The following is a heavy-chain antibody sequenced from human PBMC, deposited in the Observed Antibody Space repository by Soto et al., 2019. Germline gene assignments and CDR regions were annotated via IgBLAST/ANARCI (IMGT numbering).Heavy chain of an antibody. D-gene: IGHD2-2*01. J-gene: IGHJ6*02. Sequence: GESLKISCKGSGYSFTSYWIGWVRQMPGKGLEWMGIIYPGDSDTRYSPSFQGQVTISRDNAKNSLYLQMNSLRVEDTAMYYCARDPPRREDFVVEPSASTSPVDVWGQGTTVTVSS. CDR1: GYSFTSYW. CDR3: ARDPPRREDFVVEPSASTSPVDV. V-gene: IGHV5-51*01. CDR2: IYPGDSDT.